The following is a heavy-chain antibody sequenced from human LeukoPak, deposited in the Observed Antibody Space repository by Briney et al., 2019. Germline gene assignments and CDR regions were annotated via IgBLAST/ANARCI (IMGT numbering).Heavy chain of an antibody. CDR2: VNPNSGGT. CDR3: ARTMVRGDSDY. J-gene: IGHJ4*02. D-gene: IGHD3-10*01. Sequence: GASVKVSCKASGYTFTGYYMHWVRQAPGQGLEWMGRVNPNSGGTNYAQKFQGRVTMTRDTSISTAYMELSRLRSDDTAVYYCARTMVRGDSDYWGQGTLVTVSS. CDR1: GYTFTGYY. V-gene: IGHV1-2*06.